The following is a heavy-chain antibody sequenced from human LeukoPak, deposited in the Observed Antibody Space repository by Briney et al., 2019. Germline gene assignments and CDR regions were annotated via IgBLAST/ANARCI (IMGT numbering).Heavy chain of an antibody. CDR3: ARDLLSAYCGGDCYSEDPADP. J-gene: IGHJ5*02. CDR1: GYTFTGYY. V-gene: IGHV1-2*02. CDR2: INPNSVGT. D-gene: IGHD2-21*02. Sequence: AASVKVSCKASGYTFTGYYMHWVRQAPGQGLEWMGWINPNSVGTNYAQKFQGRVTMTRDTSISTAYMELSRLRSDDTAVYYCARDLLSAYCGGDCYSEDPADPWGQGTLVTVSS.